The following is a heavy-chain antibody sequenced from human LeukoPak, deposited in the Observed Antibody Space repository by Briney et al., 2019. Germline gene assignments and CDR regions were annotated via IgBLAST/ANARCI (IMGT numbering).Heavy chain of an antibody. V-gene: IGHV3-23*01. CDR1: GFTFSSYA. D-gene: IGHD2-15*01. CDR2: ISGSGGST. J-gene: IGHJ3*02. Sequence: GGSLRPSCAASGFTFSSYAMSWVRQAPGKGLEWVSAISGSGGSTYYADSVKGRFTISRDNSKNTLYLQMNSLRAEDTAVYYCALDIVVVVAANPSFFDIWGQGTMVTVSS. CDR3: ALDIVVVVAANPSFFDI.